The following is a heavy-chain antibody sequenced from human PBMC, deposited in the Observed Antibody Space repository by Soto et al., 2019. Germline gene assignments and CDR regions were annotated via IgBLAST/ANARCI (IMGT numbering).Heavy chain of an antibody. CDR3: AYGPRYYSDSRRQKAGAFDI. CDR1: GFSLTTGGMG. J-gene: IGHJ3*02. Sequence: SGPTLVNPTQTLTLTCTFSGFSLTTGGMGVAWIRQPPGKALEWLALIYWDDDKRYSPSLKSRLTITKDTSKNQVVLTVTNMEAVDTATYYCAYGPRYYSDSRRQKAGAFDIWGPGTLVTVSS. D-gene: IGHD3-22*01. CDR2: IYWDDDK. V-gene: IGHV2-5*02.